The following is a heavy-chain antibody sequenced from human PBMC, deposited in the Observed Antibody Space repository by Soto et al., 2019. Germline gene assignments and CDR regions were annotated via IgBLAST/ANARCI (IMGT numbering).Heavy chain of an antibody. J-gene: IGHJ4*02. D-gene: IGHD6-19*01. CDR1: GGSISTTIYY. CDR2: IYYNGRT. Sequence: SETLSLTCIVSGGSISTTIYYWGWIRQPPGQGLECIGNIYYNGRTYYSPSLKSRVTISVDTSKNQFSLKLTSVTAADTAMYYCARLGYSSGVDHWGQGTLVTVS. CDR3: ARLGYSSGVDH. V-gene: IGHV4-39*01.